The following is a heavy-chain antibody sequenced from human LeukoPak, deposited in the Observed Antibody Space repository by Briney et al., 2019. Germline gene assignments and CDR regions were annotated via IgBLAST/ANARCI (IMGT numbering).Heavy chain of an antibody. V-gene: IGHV3-23*01. J-gene: IGHJ4*02. D-gene: IGHD3-22*01. CDR2: ISGSGAGT. CDR3: AKTYYYDSSGYYPYYFDY. Sequence: GGTLRLSCAASGFTFSNYGMSWVRQAPGRGLEWVSAISGSGAGTYYADSVKGRFTISRDNSKNTLYLQMNSLRAEDTAVYYCAKTYYYDSSGYYPYYFDYWGQGTLVTVSS. CDR1: GFTFSNYG.